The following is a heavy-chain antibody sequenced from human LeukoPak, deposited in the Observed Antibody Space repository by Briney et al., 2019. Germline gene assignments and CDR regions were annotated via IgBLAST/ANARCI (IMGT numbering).Heavy chain of an antibody. J-gene: IGHJ4*02. CDR3: AKRGVVIRVILVGFHKEAYYFDS. D-gene: IGHD3-22*01. Sequence: PGGSLRLSCAVSGITLSNDGMTWVRQAPGKGLEWVAGISGSGGRTTYADSVKGRFTISRENPKNTLYIQMNSLRAEDTAVYFCAKRGVVIRVILVGFHKEAYYFDSWGQGALVTVSS. CDR1: GITLSNDG. CDR2: ISGSGGRT. V-gene: IGHV3-23*01.